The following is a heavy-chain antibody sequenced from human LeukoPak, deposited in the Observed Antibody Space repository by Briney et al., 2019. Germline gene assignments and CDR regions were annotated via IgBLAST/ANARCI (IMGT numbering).Heavy chain of an antibody. CDR2: INHSGST. Sequence: PSETLSLTCAVYGGSFSSYYWSWIRQPPGKGLEWIGEINHSGSTNYNPSLKSRVTISVDTSKNQLSLKLNSVTAADTAVYYCARAGPVGYSYGTPLDYWGQGTLVTVSS. D-gene: IGHD5-18*01. V-gene: IGHV4-34*01. CDR3: ARAGPVGYSYGTPLDY. J-gene: IGHJ4*02. CDR1: GGSFSSYY.